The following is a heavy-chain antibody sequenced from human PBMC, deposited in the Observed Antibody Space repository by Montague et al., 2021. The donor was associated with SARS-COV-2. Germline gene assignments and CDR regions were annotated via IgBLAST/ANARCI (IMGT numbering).Heavy chain of an antibody. CDR2: INYGGST. Sequence: SETLSLTCAVYGGSFSDYHWTWIRQSPGGGLEWIGQINYGGSTKYNPSLRSRATISIDTSKNQFSLKLTSVTAADTAVYYCARGAPGYWGQGTLSPSHQ. CDR3: ARGAPGY. J-gene: IGHJ4*02. V-gene: IGHV4-34*01. D-gene: IGHD1-1*01. CDR1: GGSFSDYH.